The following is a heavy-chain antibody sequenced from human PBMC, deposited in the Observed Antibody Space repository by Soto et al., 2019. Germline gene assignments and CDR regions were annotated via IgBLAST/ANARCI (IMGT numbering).Heavy chain of an antibody. D-gene: IGHD3-10*01. CDR1: GGTFSSYG. CDR3: ARDFSPNYYGSEKYPPXXXXGMDV. CDR2: ISPVLGTA. J-gene: IGHJ6*01. V-gene: IGHV1-69*13. Sequence: SVKVSCXAPGGTFSSYGIXGGRQAPGQGLEWMGGISPVLGTANYAQKFQGRVTISADGSTTTAYMELSSLRSEDTXVYYCARDFSPNYYGSEKYPPXXXXGMDV.